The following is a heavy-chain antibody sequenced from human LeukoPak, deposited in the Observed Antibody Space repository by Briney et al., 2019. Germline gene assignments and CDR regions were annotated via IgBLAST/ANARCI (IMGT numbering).Heavy chain of an antibody. CDR2: ISSSSSTI. CDR1: GFTFSSYS. V-gene: IGHV3-48*04. CDR3: ARDLLGRATDY. D-gene: IGHD5-12*01. J-gene: IGHJ4*02. Sequence: PGGSLRLSCAASGFTFSSYSMNWVRQAPGKGLEWVSYISSSSSTIYYADSVKGRFTISRDNAKNSLYLQMNSLRAEDTAVYYCARDLLGRATDYWGQGTLVTVSS.